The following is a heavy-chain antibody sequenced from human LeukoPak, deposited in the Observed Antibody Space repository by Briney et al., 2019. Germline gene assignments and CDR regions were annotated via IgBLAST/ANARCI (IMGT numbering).Heavy chain of an antibody. CDR2: TRNKANSYTT. V-gene: IGHV3-72*01. CDR1: GFTFSDRY. J-gene: IGHJ6*02. Sequence: GGSLRLSCAASGFTFSDRYMNWVRQTPGKGLEWVGRTRNKANSYTTEYAASVKGRFTISRDDSKNSLYLQMNSLKTEDTAVYHCAREHGGRDKYYYYYGMDVWGQGTTVTVSS. CDR3: AREHGGRDKYYYYYGMDV. D-gene: IGHD1-26*01.